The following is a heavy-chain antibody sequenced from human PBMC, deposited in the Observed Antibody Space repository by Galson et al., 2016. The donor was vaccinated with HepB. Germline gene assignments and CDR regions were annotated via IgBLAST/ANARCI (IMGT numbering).Heavy chain of an antibody. J-gene: IGHJ4*02. CDR1: GYHFSAYW. CDR2: IYPSDSDT. V-gene: IGHV5-51*01. D-gene: IGHD7-27*01. CDR3: ARRLGLGSPLDF. Sequence: QSGAEVKKPGESLQISCTGSGYHFSAYWIAWVRQMPGKGLEWMGVIYPSDSDTIYSPSFQGQVSFSVDKSISTAYLQWSSLKASDTAIYYCARRLGLGSPLDFWGQGTPVTVSS.